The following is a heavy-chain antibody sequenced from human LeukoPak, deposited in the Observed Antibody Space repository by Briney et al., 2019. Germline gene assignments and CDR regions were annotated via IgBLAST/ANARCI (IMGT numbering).Heavy chain of an antibody. Sequence: ASVKVSCKASGYTFTGYYMHWVRQAPGQGLEWMGWINPNSGGTNYARKFQGRVTMTRDTSISTAYMELSRLRSDDTAVYYCVMSGDYVYRGVYWGQGTLVTVSS. J-gene: IGHJ4*02. D-gene: IGHD4-17*01. CDR2: INPNSGGT. CDR1: GYTFTGYY. CDR3: VMSGDYVYRGVY. V-gene: IGHV1-2*02.